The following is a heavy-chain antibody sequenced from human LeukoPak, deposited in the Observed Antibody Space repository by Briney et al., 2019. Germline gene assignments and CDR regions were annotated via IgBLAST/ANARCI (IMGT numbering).Heavy chain of an antibody. V-gene: IGHV1-46*01. CDR3: ARDKFQVVVAATRGFDP. CDR2: INPSGGST. J-gene: IGHJ5*02. Sequence: GSVKVSCKASGYTFTSYYMHWVRQPPGQGLEWMGIINPSGGSTSYAQKFQGRVTMTRDTSTSTVYMELSSLRSEDTAVYYCARDKFQVVVAATRGFDPWGQGTLVTVSS. CDR1: GYTFTSYY. D-gene: IGHD2-15*01.